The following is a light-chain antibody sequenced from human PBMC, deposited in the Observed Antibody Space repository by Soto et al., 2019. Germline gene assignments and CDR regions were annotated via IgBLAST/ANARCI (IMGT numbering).Light chain of an antibody. CDR2: GAS. CDR1: QSVSSSY. Sequence: EIVFTQSPGTLSLSPGERATLSCRASQSVSSSYLAWYQQKPGQAPRLLIHGASKRATGFPARFSGSGSETEFTLTIRSLQSEDFAVYLCQQYNNWPSFGQGTRLEI. CDR3: QQYNNWPS. J-gene: IGKJ5*01. V-gene: IGKV3-15*01.